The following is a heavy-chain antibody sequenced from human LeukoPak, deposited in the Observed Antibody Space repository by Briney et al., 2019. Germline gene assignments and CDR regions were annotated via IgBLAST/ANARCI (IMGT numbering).Heavy chain of an antibody. CDR1: GGSISSYY. CDR3: ARLYDSSGYCYPFDY. J-gene: IGHJ4*02. Sequence: SETLSLTCTVSGGSISSYYWSWIRQPAGKGLEWIGRIYTSGSTNYNPSLKSRVTMSVDTSKNHFSLKLSSVTAADTAVYYCARLYDSSGYCYPFDYWGQGTLVTVSS. CDR2: IYTSGST. D-gene: IGHD3-22*01. V-gene: IGHV4-4*07.